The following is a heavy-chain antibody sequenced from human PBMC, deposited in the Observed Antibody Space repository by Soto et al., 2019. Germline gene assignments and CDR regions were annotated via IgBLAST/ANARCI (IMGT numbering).Heavy chain of an antibody. CDR1: GFTFSSYS. Sequence: EVQLVESGGGLVQPGGSLRLSCAASGFTFSSYSMHWVRQAPGKGLEGVSYISSSSSTIHYADSVKGRFTISRDNAKNSLYLHMNSLRAEDTAVYNCASGRVVGAYDYWGQGTLVTVSS. CDR2: ISSSSSTI. V-gene: IGHV3-48*01. CDR3: ASGRVVGAYDY. D-gene: IGHD2-15*01. J-gene: IGHJ4*02.